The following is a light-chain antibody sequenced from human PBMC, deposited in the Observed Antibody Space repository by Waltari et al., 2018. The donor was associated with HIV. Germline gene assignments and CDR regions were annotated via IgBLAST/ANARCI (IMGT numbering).Light chain of an antibody. J-gene: IGKJ4*01. Sequence: ETVLTQSPATLSVSPGERATLSCKASQSISSYLAWYQQKLGQAPRLLIYDASTRATVIPARFSGSGSGTDFTLTISSLEPEDVAVYYCQQRTNWPLTFGGGTKVEIK. CDR2: DAS. CDR3: QQRTNWPLT. CDR1: QSISSY. V-gene: IGKV3-11*01.